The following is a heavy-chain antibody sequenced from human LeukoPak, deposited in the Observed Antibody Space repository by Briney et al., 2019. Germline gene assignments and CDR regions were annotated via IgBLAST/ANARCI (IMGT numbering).Heavy chain of an antibody. V-gene: IGHV1-69*04. CDR2: IIPILGIA. J-gene: IGHJ4*02. CDR1: GGTFSSYA. D-gene: IGHD5-24*01. CDR3: ARAASRDYFDY. Sequence: GASVKVSCKASGGTFSSYAISWVRQAPGQGLEWMGRIIPILGIANYAQKFQGRVTITADKSTSTAYMELSSLRSEDTAVYYCARAASRDYFDYWGQGTLATVSS.